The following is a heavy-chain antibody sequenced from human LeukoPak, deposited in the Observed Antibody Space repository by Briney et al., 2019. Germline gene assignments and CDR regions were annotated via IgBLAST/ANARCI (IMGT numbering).Heavy chain of an antibody. CDR3: AKGIYGSGSYYNRRVYYFDY. Sequence: PGGSLRLSCAASGFTFGSYAMSWVRQAPGKGLEWVSAISGSGGSTYYADSVKGRFTISRDNSKNTLYLQMNSLRAEDTAVYYCAKGIYGSGSYYNRRVYYFDYWGQGTLVTVSS. J-gene: IGHJ4*02. D-gene: IGHD3-10*01. CDR2: ISGSGGST. V-gene: IGHV3-23*01. CDR1: GFTFGSYA.